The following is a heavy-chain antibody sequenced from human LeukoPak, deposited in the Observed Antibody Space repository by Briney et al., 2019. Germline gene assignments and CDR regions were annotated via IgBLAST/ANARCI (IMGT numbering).Heavy chain of an antibody. V-gene: IGHV4-59*08. CDR3: ARGYGGNSPYYFDS. J-gene: IGHJ4*02. D-gene: IGHD4-23*01. CDR2: IYYSGSS. CDR1: GGSFGNYY. Sequence: SETLSLTCTVSGGSFGNYYWSWIRQPPGKGLEWIGYIYYSGSSNYDSSLKSRVTISVDTSKNHFSLNLRSVTAADTAVYYCARGYGGNSPYYFDSWGQGTLVAVSS.